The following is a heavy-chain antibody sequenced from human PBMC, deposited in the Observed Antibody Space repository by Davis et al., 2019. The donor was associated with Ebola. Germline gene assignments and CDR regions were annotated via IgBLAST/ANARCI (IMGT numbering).Heavy chain of an antibody. CDR2: ISFDGSDK. V-gene: IGHV3-30-3*02. J-gene: IGHJ3*02. Sequence: PGGSPRLSCAASGFTFNTYGMHWVRQAPGKGLQWVAVISFDGSDKYFADSVKGRFTISRDNSKNTLYLQMNSLRAEDTAVYYCAKRYNWNDLEAFDIWGQGTMVTVSS. D-gene: IGHD1-20*01. CDR1: GFTFNTYG. CDR3: AKRYNWNDLEAFDI.